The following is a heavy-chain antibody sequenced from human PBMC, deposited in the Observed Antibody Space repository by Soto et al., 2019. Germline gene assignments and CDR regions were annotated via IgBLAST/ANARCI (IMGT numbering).Heavy chain of an antibody. CDR2: VYYSGST. CDR1: GGSISTYY. Sequence: QVQLQESGPGLVKPSETLSLTCTVSGGSISTYYWSWVRQPPGKGLEWIGYVYYSGSTNYNPSLKSRVTISVDTSKNQLSLKLTSVNAADTAMYYCARGGRSAYYYYMGVWGKGTTVTVSS. J-gene: IGHJ6*03. V-gene: IGHV4-59*01. CDR3: ARGGRSAYYYYMGV.